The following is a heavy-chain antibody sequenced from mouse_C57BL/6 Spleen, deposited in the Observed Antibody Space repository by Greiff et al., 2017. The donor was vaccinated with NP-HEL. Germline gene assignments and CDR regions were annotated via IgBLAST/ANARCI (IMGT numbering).Heavy chain of an antibody. CDR2: IYPGSGST. J-gene: IGHJ2*01. CDR1: GYTFTSYW. V-gene: IGHV1-55*01. CDR3: ARWGYYGSSSDFDY. D-gene: IGHD1-1*01. Sequence: VQLQQPGAELVKPGASVKMSCKASGYTFTSYWITWVKQRPGQGLEWIGDIYPGSGSTNYNEKFKSKATLTVDTSSSTAYMQLSSLTSEESAVYYCARWGYYGSSSDFDYWGQGTTLTVSS.